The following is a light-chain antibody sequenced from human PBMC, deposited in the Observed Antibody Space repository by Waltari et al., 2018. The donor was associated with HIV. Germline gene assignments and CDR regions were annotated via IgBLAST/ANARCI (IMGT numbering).Light chain of an antibody. CDR2: DVS. CDR3: SSYTRSTRTTACL. CDR1: ASDIGDYNY. Sequence: QSALTQPASVSGAPGQSITISCTGTASDIGDYNYVSWYQQHPGKAPKLVIYDVSNRPSGISTRFSGSKSGTTASLTISGLQAEDEAVYYCSSYTRSTRTTACLFGGGTRLTVL. J-gene: IGLJ2*01. V-gene: IGLV2-14*03.